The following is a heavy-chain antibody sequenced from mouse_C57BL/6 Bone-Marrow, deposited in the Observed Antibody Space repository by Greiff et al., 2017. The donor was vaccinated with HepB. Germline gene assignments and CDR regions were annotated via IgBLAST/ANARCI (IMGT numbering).Heavy chain of an antibody. Sequence: EVQLVESGGGLVQPGGSLKLSCAASGFTFSDYYMYWVRQTPEKRLEWVAYISNGGGSTYYPDTVKGRFTISRDNAKNTLYLQMSRLKSEDTAMYYCARYSNYGGDYWGQGTSVTVSS. CDR1: GFTFSDYY. V-gene: IGHV5-12*01. CDR2: ISNGGGST. CDR3: ARYSNYGGDY. D-gene: IGHD2-5*01. J-gene: IGHJ4*01.